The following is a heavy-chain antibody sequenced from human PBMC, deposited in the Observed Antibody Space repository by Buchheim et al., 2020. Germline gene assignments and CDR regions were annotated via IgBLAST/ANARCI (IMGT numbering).Heavy chain of an antibody. Sequence: QVQLQESGPGLVKPSETLSLTCAVSGYSISNDYYWGWIRQPPGKGLEWIGSISHGGRTFYNPSLKSRVTVSLDASKSHFSLTLTSVTAPDTAMYYCARMGYSGSYYEPWGRGTL. CDR2: ISHGGRT. D-gene: IGHD1-26*01. CDR1: GYSISNDYY. CDR3: ARMGYSGSYYEP. J-gene: IGHJ4*02. V-gene: IGHV4-38-2*01.